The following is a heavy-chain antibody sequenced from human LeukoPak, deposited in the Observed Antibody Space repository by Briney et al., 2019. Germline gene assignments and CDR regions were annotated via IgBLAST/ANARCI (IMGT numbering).Heavy chain of an antibody. Sequence: ASVKVSCKASGYTFTDYYTHWVRQAPGQGLEWMGWINPNSGGTNYAQRFQGRVTMTRDTSISTAYMELGGLRSDDTAVYYCARDASPFDYWGQGTLVTVSS. CDR2: INPNSGGT. V-gene: IGHV1-2*02. J-gene: IGHJ4*02. CDR1: GYTFTDYY. CDR3: ARDASPFDY.